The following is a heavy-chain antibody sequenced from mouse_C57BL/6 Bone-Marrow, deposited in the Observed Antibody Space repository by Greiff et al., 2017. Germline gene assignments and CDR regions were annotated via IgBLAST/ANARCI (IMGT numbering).Heavy chain of an antibody. CDR2: INPNNGGT. J-gene: IGHJ2*01. Sequence: VQLQQSGPELVKPGASVKIPCKASGYTFNDYNMDWVKQSHGKSLEWIGDINPNNGGTIYNQKFKGKATLTVDKSSSTAYMELRSLTSEDTAVYYCARRGDSPFDYWGQGTTLTVSS. D-gene: IGHD2-12*01. CDR3: ARRGDSPFDY. CDR1: GYTFNDYN. V-gene: IGHV1-18*01.